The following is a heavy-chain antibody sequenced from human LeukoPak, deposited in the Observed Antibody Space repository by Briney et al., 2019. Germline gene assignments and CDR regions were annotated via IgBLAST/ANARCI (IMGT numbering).Heavy chain of an antibody. D-gene: IGHD3-9*01. Sequence: GGSLRLSCAASGFTFSSYGMSWVRQAPGKGLEWVSGISGSAINTYYADSVKGRFTISRDNSKNALYLLMNSLRAEDTAVYYCATLGDEGHDDFVTGSFDYWGQGALVTVSS. CDR2: ISGSAINT. V-gene: IGHV3-23*01. CDR1: GFTFSSYG. CDR3: ATLGDEGHDDFVTGSFDY. J-gene: IGHJ4*02.